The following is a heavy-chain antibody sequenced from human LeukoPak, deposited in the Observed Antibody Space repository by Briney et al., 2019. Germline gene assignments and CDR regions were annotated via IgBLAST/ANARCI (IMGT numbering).Heavy chain of an antibody. J-gene: IGHJ4*02. CDR3: ARGVQFAMATITGLDQFDY. CDR2: ISYDGSNK. D-gene: IGHD5-24*01. V-gene: IGHV3-30-3*01. CDR1: GFTFSSYA. Sequence: GSLRLSCAASGFTFSSYAMHWVRQAPGKGLEWVAVISYDGSNKYYADSVKGRFTISRDNSKNTLYLQMSSLRAEDTAVYYCARGVQFAMATITGLDQFDYWGQGTLVTVSS.